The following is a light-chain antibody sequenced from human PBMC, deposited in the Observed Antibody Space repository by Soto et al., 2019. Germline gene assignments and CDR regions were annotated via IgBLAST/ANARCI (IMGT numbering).Light chain of an antibody. CDR1: QSVDSY. J-gene: IGKJ1*01. CDR2: DVS. CDR3: QQRSNWPPWT. V-gene: IGKV3-11*01. Sequence: EIVLTQSPATLSLSPGERATLSCRASQSVDSYLAWYQQRPGQAPRLLIYDVSHRATGIPARFRGSGSGTDFTITISSLQPEDFAVYYCQQRSNWPPWTFGQGTKVQIK.